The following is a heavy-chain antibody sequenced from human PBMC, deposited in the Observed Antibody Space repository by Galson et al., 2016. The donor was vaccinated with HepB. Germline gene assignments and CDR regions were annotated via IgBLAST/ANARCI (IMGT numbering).Heavy chain of an antibody. D-gene: IGHD2-15*01. CDR1: GFTFSTYT. CDR2: ISSATSYI. Sequence: SLRLSCAASGFTFSTYTMNWVRQAPGKGLEWVSSISSATSYIYYADSVKGRFTISRDNSKNSLYLQMNSLRAEDTAVYYCAREVKSDSFVDYWGQGTLVTVSS. CDR3: AREVKSDSFVDY. J-gene: IGHJ4*02. V-gene: IGHV3-21*01.